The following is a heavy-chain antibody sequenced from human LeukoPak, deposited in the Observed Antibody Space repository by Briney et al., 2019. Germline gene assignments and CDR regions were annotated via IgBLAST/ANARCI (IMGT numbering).Heavy chain of an antibody. CDR1: GGSISSYY. Sequence: SETLSLTCTVSGGSISSYYWSWIRQPPGKGLEWIGYIYYSGSTNYNPSLKSRVTISVDTSKNQFSLKLSSVTAADTAVYYCARSRGYSSSPDYWGQGTLVTVSS. CDR2: IYYSGST. J-gene: IGHJ4*02. V-gene: IGHV4-59*01. D-gene: IGHD6-13*01. CDR3: ARSRGYSSSPDY.